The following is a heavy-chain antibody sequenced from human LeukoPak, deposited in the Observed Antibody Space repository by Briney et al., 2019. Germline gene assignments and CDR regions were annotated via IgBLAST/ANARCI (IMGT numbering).Heavy chain of an antibody. CDR1: GITFGSYW. J-gene: IGHJ4*01. CDR2: IKPDGSEK. Sequence: GGSLRLSCAASGITFGSYWMTWVRQAPGKGLECVANIKPDGSEKHYVDSVEGRFTISRDNAKNSLFLQMNSLRAEDTAVYYCARGRMAVAGSYEYWGQEPWSPSPQ. CDR3: ARGRMAVAGSYEY. D-gene: IGHD6-19*01. V-gene: IGHV3-7*05.